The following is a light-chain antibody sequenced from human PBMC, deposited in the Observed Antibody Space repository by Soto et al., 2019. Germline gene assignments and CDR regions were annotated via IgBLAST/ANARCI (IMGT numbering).Light chain of an antibody. CDR1: QSVTTN. CDR2: GAS. V-gene: IGKV3-15*01. CDR3: QQYHTWPIT. Sequence: EIVLTQSPGTLSLSPGERATFSCRASQSVTTNLAWYQHKPGQAPRLLISGASTGATGIPARFSGSGSGTEFTLTISSLQSEDCAIYYCQQYHTWPITFGGGTKVDIK. J-gene: IGKJ4*01.